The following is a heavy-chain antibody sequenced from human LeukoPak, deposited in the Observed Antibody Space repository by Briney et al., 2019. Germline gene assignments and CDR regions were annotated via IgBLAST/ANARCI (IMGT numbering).Heavy chain of an antibody. J-gene: IGHJ4*02. D-gene: IGHD4-11*01. Sequence: GGSLRLSCTASGFPFSNYWMHWVRQVPGKGLVWVSRINTDGSTTTYAASVKGRFTISRDNAKNTLYLQMNSLRVEDTAVYYCARSNQADDYWGQGTLVTVSS. CDR3: ARSNQADDY. CDR1: GFPFSNYW. CDR2: INTDGSTT. V-gene: IGHV3-74*01.